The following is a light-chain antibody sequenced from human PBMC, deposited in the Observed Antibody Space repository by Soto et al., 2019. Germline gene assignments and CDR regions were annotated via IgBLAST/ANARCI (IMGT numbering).Light chain of an antibody. CDR1: QGISSW. CDR2: AAS. Sequence: DIQMTQSPSFVSASVGDRVTITCRASQGISSWLDWYQHKPGRAPKLLIHAASSLESGVPSRFSGSGSGTDFTLTISSLQTEDFATYYCQQTTSFPLTFGGGTKDEIK. V-gene: IGKV1-12*01. CDR3: QQTTSFPLT. J-gene: IGKJ4*01.